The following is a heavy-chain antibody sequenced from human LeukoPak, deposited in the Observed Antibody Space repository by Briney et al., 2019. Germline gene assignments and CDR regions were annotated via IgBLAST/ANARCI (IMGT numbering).Heavy chain of an antibody. CDR3: AKDYLDGCDYYYYMDV. CDR1: GFTLSNYA. Sequence: PGGSLRLSCAASGFTLSNYAMSWVRQAPGKGLEWVSAIIGSGSKYSADSVKGRFTISRDNSKNTLYLQMSSLRAEDTALYYCAKDYLDGCDYYYYMDVWGKGTTVTVSS. V-gene: IGHV3-23*01. CDR2: IIGSGSK. D-gene: IGHD3-9*01. J-gene: IGHJ6*03.